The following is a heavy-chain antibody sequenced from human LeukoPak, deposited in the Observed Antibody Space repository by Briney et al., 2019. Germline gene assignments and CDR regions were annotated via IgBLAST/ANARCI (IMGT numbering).Heavy chain of an antibody. D-gene: IGHD6-19*01. CDR2: IIPILGIA. V-gene: IGHV1-69*04. J-gene: IGHJ4*02. Sequence: AISWVRQAPGQGLEWMGRIIPILGIANYAQKFQGRVTITADKSTSTAYMELSSLRSEDTAVYYCARDHMRQWLPYYFDYWGQGTLVTVSS. CDR3: ARDHMRQWLPYYFDY. CDR1: A.